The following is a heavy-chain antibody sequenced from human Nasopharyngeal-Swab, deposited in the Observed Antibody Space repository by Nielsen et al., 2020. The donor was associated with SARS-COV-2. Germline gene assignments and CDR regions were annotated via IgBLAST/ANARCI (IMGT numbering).Heavy chain of an antibody. CDR2: IIPIFGTA. Sequence: SVKVSCKASGGTFSSYAISWVRQAPGQGLEWMGGIIPIFGTANYAQKFQGRVTITADESTSTAYMELSSLRSEDTAVYYCARERDKYSGSYNFYYWGQGTLVTVSS. V-gene: IGHV1-69*13. D-gene: IGHD1-26*01. CDR3: ARERDKYSGSYNFYY. CDR1: GGTFSSYA. J-gene: IGHJ4*02.